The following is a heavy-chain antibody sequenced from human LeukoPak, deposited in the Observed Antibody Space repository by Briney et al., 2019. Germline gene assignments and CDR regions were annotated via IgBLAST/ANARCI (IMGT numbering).Heavy chain of an antibody. V-gene: IGHV1-8*01. Sequence: GASEKVSCKASGHSVTSYDINWVRQATGQGLEWMGSTNPNSGNTGYAQKFQGRVTMTRNTSISTAYMELSSLRSEDTAVYYCARGPRLRHTGYSSSWQGGPPFDPWGQGTLVTVSS. CDR1: GHSVTSYD. CDR3: ARGPRLRHTGYSSSWQGGPPFDP. CDR2: TNPNSGNT. J-gene: IGHJ5*02. D-gene: IGHD6-13*01.